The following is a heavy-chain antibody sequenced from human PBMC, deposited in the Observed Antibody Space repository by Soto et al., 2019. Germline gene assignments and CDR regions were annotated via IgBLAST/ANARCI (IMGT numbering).Heavy chain of an antibody. CDR2: ISGSGGST. V-gene: IGHV3-23*01. CDR3: AKLKSGSDAFDI. CDR1: GFTFSSYA. D-gene: IGHD3-22*01. J-gene: IGHJ3*02. Sequence: GGSLRLSCAASGFTFSSYAMSWVRQALGKGLEWVSAISGSGGSTYYADSVKGRFTISRDNSKNTLYLQMNSLRAEDTAVYYCAKLKSGSDAFDIWGQGTMVTVS.